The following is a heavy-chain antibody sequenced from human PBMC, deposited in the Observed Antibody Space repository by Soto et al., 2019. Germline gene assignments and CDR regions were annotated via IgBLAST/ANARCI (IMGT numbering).Heavy chain of an antibody. D-gene: IGHD3-10*01. Sequence: GESLKISCKGSGYRLTSYWIAWVRQMPGKGLEWMGIIYPGDSDTRYSPSFQGQVTISVDKSISTAYLQWSSLKASDTAMYYCARGLEGDMVRGVKVYYYYYGMDVWGQGTTVTVSS. CDR2: IYPGDSDT. CDR1: GYRLTSYW. V-gene: IGHV5-51*01. J-gene: IGHJ6*02. CDR3: ARGLEGDMVRGVKVYYYYYGMDV.